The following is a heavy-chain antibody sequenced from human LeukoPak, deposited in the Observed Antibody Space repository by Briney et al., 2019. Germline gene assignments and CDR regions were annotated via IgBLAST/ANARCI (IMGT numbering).Heavy chain of an antibody. CDR3: ARDRTQARRDGYLFDY. CDR2: IYYSGST. J-gene: IGHJ4*02. Sequence: SETLSLACTVSGGSISSSSYYWGWIRQPPGKGLEWIGSIYYSGSTYYNPSLKSRVTISVDTSKNQFSLKLSSVTAADTAVYYCARDRTQARRDGYLFDYWGQGTLVTVSS. V-gene: IGHV4-39*07. CDR1: GGSISSSSYY. D-gene: IGHD5-24*01.